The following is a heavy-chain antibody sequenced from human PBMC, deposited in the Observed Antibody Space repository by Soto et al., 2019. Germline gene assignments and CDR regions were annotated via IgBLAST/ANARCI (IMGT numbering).Heavy chain of an antibody. CDR3: ALGPDWLVINGGAWSDY. CDR1: GYTFTSYD. D-gene: IGHD3-9*01. CDR2: MNPNSGNT. J-gene: IGHJ4*02. V-gene: IGHV1-8*01. Sequence: QVPLVQSGAEVKKPGASVKVSCKASGYTFTSYDINWVRQATGQGLEWMGWMNPNSGNTGYAQKFQGRVTMTRNTSISTAYMELSSLRSEDTAVYYCALGPDWLVINGGAWSDYWGQGTLVIVSS.